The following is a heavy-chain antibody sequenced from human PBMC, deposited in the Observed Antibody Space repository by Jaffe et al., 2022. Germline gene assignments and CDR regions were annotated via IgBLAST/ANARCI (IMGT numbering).Heavy chain of an antibody. D-gene: IGHD1-26*01. V-gene: IGHV2-5*02. J-gene: IGHJ4*02. CDR3: AHRIGAPNYSGFEY. CDR1: GLSVSASGVH. CDR2: VFWDDDK. Sequence: QITLKESGPPLVKPTQTLTLTCTFSGLSVSASGVHVGWIRQPPGKALEWLGVVFWDDDKRYIPSLKSRLTITKDTSKNQVVLTMTNMDPVDTATYYCAHRIGAPNYSGFEYWGQGTLVTVSS.